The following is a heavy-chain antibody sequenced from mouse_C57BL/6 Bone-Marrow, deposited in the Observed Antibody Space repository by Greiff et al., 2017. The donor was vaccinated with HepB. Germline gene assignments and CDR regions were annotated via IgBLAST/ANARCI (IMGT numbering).Heavy chain of an antibody. V-gene: IGHV1-26*01. D-gene: IGHD1-1*01. J-gene: IGHJ4*01. CDR2: INPNNGGT. CDR3: ETTGAMDY. Sequence: EVKLQQSGPELVKPGASVKISCKASGYTFTDYYMNWVKQSHGKSLEWIGDINPNNGGTSYNQKFKGKATLTVDKSSSTAYMELRSLTSEDSAVYYCETTGAMDYWGQGTSVTVSS. CDR1: GYTFTDYY.